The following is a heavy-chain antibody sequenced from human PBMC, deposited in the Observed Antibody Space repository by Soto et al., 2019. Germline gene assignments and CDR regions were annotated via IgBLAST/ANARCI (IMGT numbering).Heavy chain of an antibody. V-gene: IGHV1-3*01. CDR1: GGTFSSYA. Sequence: ASVKVSCKASGGTFSSYAISWVRQAPGQGLEWMGGINASNGNTKYSQKFQGRVTMTRDTSTSTVYMELSSLRSEDTAVYYCARNYCSSTSCYADYYYYYYYMDVWGKGTTVTVSS. CDR3: ARNYCSSTSCYADYYYYYYYMDV. J-gene: IGHJ6*03. CDR2: INASNGNT. D-gene: IGHD2-2*01.